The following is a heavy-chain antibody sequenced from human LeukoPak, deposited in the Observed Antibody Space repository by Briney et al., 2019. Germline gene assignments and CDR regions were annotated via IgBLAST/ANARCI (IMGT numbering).Heavy chain of an antibody. Sequence: ASVKVSCKASGGTFSSYAISWVRQAPGQGLEWMGGIIPIFGTANYAQKFQGRVAITADESTSTAYMELSSLRSEDTAVYYCARAWLVPRAGVFDYWGQGTLVTVSS. CDR2: IIPIFGTA. D-gene: IGHD6-19*01. V-gene: IGHV1-69*13. CDR1: GGTFSSYA. J-gene: IGHJ4*02. CDR3: ARAWLVPRAGVFDY.